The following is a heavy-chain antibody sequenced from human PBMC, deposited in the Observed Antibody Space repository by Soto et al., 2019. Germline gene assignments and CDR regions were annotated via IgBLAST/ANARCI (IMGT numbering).Heavy chain of an antibody. V-gene: IGHV3-33*01. CDR3: ARGGEDGYFDWLSTSAFDI. CDR1: GFTFSSYG. D-gene: IGHD3-9*01. CDR2: IWYDGSNK. J-gene: IGHJ3*02. Sequence: GGSLRLSCAASGFTFSSYGMHWVRQAPGKGLEWVAVIWYDGSNKYYAESVKGRFTISRDTSKNTLYLQMNNLRAEDTAVYNCARGGEDGYFDWLSTSAFDIWGQGTMVTVSS.